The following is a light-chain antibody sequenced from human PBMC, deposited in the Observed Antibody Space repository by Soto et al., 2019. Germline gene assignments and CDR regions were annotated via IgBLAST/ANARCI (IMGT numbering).Light chain of an antibody. V-gene: IGKV3-20*01. CDR2: GAS. CDR1: QSISSNY. CDR3: QQYGTSPRT. J-gene: IGKJ1*01. Sequence: EFVLTQSPGTLSLSPGERATLSCRASQSISSNYLAWYQQKPGQSPRLLIYGASSRATGIPDRFSGRGSGTDFTLTISRLEPEDFAVYFCQQYGTSPRTFGQGTKVDIK.